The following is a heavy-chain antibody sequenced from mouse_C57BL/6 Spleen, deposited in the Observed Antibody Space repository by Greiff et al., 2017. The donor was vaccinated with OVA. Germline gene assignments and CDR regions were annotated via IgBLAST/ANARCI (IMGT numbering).Heavy chain of an antibody. CDR3: ARRGGDYDYDGVSWFAY. CDR1: GYTFTNYW. Sequence: QVQLQQSGAELVRPGTSVKMSCTASGYTFTNYWIGWAKQRPGHGLEWIGDIYTGGGYNNNNEKFKGKATLTADKSSSTAYMQFSSLTSEDAAIYSCARRGGDYDYDGVSWFAYWGQGTLVTVSS. CDR2: IYTGGGYN. V-gene: IGHV1-63*01. D-gene: IGHD2-4*01. J-gene: IGHJ3*01.